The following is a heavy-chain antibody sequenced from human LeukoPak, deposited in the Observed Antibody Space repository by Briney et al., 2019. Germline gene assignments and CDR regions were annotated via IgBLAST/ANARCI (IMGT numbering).Heavy chain of an antibody. Sequence: SGGSLRLSCVASGFTFSRYAMHWVRRAPGKGLEWVAFISYDGTNKYYADSVKGRFTISRDNSRNTLFLQVNSLRVEDTAVYYCARAERNAGVFDYWGQGTLVTVSS. CDR3: ARAERNAGVFDY. V-gene: IGHV3-30-3*01. J-gene: IGHJ4*02. D-gene: IGHD3-3*01. CDR2: ISYDGTNK. CDR1: GFTFSRYA.